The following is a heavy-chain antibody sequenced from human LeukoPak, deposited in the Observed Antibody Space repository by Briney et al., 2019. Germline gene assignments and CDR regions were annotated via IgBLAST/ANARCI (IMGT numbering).Heavy chain of an antibody. D-gene: IGHD3-16*01. J-gene: IGHJ4*02. CDR1: GFTVSSNS. Sequence: PGGSLRLSCAASGFTVSSNSMSWVRQAPGKGLVRVSVIYTGGTTYYADSVKGRFTISGDNSKNTLYLQMNSLRAEDTAVYYCARDVAAPGGVYFDYWGQGTLVTVSS. CDR2: IYTGGTT. CDR3: ARDVAAPGGVYFDY. V-gene: IGHV3-66*01.